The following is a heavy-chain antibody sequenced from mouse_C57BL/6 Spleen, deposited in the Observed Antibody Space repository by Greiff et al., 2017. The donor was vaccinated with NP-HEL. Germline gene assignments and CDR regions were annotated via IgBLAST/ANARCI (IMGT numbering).Heavy chain of an antibody. V-gene: IGHV1-18*01. Sequence: EVQLQESGPELVKPGASVKIPCKASGYTFTDYNMDWVKQSHGKSLEWIGDINPNNGGTIYNQKFKGKATLTVDKSSSTAYMELRSLTSEDTAVYYCARRETAQARHAMDYWGQGTSVTVSS. CDR3: ARRETAQARHAMDY. D-gene: IGHD3-2*02. CDR2: INPNNGGT. J-gene: IGHJ4*01. CDR1: GYTFTDYN.